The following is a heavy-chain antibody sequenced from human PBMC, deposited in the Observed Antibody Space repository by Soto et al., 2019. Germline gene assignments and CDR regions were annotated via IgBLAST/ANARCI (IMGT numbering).Heavy chain of an antibody. CDR2: INPNSGGT. CDR1: GYTFTGYY. V-gene: IGHV1-2*02. CDR3: ARLHRVVPAAGAYGMDV. D-gene: IGHD2-2*01. Sequence: ASVKVSCKASGYTFTGYYMHWVRQAPGQGLEWMGWINPNSGGTNYAQKFQGRVTMTRDTSISTAYMELSRLRSDDTAVYYCARLHRVVPAAGAYGMDVWGQGTTVTVS. J-gene: IGHJ6*02.